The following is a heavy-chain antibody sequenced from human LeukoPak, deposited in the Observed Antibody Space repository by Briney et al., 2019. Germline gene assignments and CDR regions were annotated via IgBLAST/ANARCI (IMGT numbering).Heavy chain of an antibody. Sequence: GGSLRLSCAATGFNVNNHLTWVRQAPGKGLEWVSFIYSGGNTDYADSVKGRFIISRDISENTLNLQMNNLRVEDTAVYYCAGGPYCSGGSCYSYNWFDPWGQGTLVTVSS. CDR3: AGGPYCSGGSCYSYNWFDP. D-gene: IGHD2-15*01. J-gene: IGHJ5*02. CDR2: IYSGGNT. V-gene: IGHV3-66*01. CDR1: GFNVNNH.